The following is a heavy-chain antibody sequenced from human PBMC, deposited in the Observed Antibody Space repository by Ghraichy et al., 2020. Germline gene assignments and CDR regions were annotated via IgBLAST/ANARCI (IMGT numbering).Heavy chain of an antibody. Sequence: SETLSLTCTVSGGSISSGSYYWSWIRQPAGKGLEWIGRIYTSGSTNYNPSLKSRVTISVDTSKNQFSLKLSSVTAADTAVYYCATPGRRDEGYAFDIWGQGTMVTVSS. CDR1: GGSISSGSYY. CDR3: ATPGRRDEGYAFDI. CDR2: IYTSGST. D-gene: IGHD5-24*01. V-gene: IGHV4-61*02. J-gene: IGHJ3*02.